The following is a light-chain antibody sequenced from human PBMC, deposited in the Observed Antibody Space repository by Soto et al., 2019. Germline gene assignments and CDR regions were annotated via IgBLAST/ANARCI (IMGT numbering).Light chain of an antibody. CDR3: KQANSFPFT. CDR2: AAS. V-gene: IGKV1-12*01. CDR1: QHISTW. J-gene: IGKJ2*01. Sequence: DIQMTQSPSSVSASLGDRVTITCRASQHISTWLVWYQQKPGKAPQLLIYAASSLQTGVPSRFSGSGSGTDFSLTFSSLQPEGPGTYYGKQANSFPFTFGQGPRLE.